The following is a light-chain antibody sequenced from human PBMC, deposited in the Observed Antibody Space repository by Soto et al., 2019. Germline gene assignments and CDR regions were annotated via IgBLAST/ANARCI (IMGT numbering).Light chain of an antibody. CDR1: QSVSTS. CDR3: QQCGNWPRT. V-gene: IGKV3-11*01. J-gene: IGKJ1*01. CDR2: DAS. Sequence: DTVLTQSPATLSLSPGGRATLSCSASQSVSTSLTWYQQKVGQAPRLLIYDASKRPTGTPARLSGSGSGTDFTLTISSLESEDFAVYYCQQCGNWPRTFGQGTKVEIK.